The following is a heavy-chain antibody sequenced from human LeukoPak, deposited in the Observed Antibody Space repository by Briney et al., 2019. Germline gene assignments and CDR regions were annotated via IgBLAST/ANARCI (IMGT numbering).Heavy chain of an antibody. Sequence: GGSLRLTCGASGFTFSSFEMNWVRLAPGKGLEWVSYISPSGTARYYPDSVRGRFIISRDNAMKSLYLQMNSLRAEDTAVYYCTRDGHSSTWYANFDYWGQGILVTVSS. CDR1: GFTFSSFE. CDR2: ISPSGTAR. D-gene: IGHD6-13*01. J-gene: IGHJ4*02. V-gene: IGHV3-48*03. CDR3: TRDGHSSTWYANFDY.